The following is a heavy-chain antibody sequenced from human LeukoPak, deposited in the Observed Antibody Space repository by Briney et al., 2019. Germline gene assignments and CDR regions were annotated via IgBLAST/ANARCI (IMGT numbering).Heavy chain of an antibody. D-gene: IGHD4-23*01. Sequence: SETLSLTCTVSGGSISSYYWGWIRQPPGKGLEWIGSIYYSGSTHYNPSLKSRVTISVDTSKKQFSLKLSSVTAADTAVYYCARRDPGGAFDIWGQGTMVTVSS. CDR2: IYYSGST. CDR1: GGSISSYY. V-gene: IGHV4-39*01. J-gene: IGHJ3*02. CDR3: ARRDPGGAFDI.